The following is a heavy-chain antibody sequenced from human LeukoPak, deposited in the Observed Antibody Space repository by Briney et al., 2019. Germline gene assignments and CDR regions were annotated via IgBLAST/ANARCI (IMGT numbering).Heavy chain of an antibody. CDR1: GFTFSTYW. CDR3: AREKKNYYYYYMDV. CDR2: IKQDGSEK. J-gene: IGHJ6*03. V-gene: IGHV3-7*01. Sequence: GGSLRLSCAASGFTFSTYWMSWVRQAPGKGLEWMSSIKQDGSEKYYLDSVKGRFTISRDNADNSLYLQMNSLRAEDTAVYYCAREKKNYYYYYMDVWGKGTTVTVSS.